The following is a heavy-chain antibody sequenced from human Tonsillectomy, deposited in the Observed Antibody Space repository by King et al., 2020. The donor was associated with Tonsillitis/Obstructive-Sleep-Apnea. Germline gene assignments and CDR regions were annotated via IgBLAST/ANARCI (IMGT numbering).Heavy chain of an antibody. CDR3: ARSPFQYHDFWSGFYCFDY. V-gene: IGHV1-18*01. D-gene: IGHD3-3*01. J-gene: IGHJ4*02. CDR1: GYTFTSYG. CDR2: ISAYNGNT. Sequence: QLVQSGAEVKKPGASVKVSCKTSGYTFTSYGISWVRQAPGQGPEWMGWISAYNGNTKYGQKVQGRVTMTTDTSTSTAYMELRSLRYDDTAVYYCARSPFQYHDFWSGFYCFDYWGQGTLVTVSS.